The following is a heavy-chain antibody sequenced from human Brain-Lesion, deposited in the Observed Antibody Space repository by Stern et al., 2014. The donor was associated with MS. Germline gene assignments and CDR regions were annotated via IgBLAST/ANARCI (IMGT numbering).Heavy chain of an antibody. J-gene: IGHJ6*02. Sequence: QVQLVQSGAGVKKPGASVKVSCMASGYIFTGYSIHCDRQAPGQGLEWMAWINPNTGGTTDAQKLKGRVTMRRDKSLSTAYVEMSILTSYDSAVYYYARYQRGITIFGVVTDFYYLGMDVWGQGTTVPVSS. V-gene: IGHV1-2*02. CDR2: INPNTGGT. D-gene: IGHD3-3*01. CDR3: ARYQRGITIFGVVTDFYYLGMDV. CDR1: GYIFTGYS.